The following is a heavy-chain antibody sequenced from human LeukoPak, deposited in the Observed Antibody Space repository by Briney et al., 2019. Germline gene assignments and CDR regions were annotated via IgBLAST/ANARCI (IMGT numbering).Heavy chain of an antibody. V-gene: IGHV4-38-2*02. CDR3: ARDPADFWSGYSQNWFDP. CDR1: GYSISSGYY. J-gene: IGHJ5*02. D-gene: IGHD3-3*01. Sequence: SETLSLTCTVSGYSISSGYYWGWIRQPPGKGLEWIGSIYHSGSTYYNPSLKSRVTISVDTSKNQFSLKLSSVTAADTAVYYCARDPADFWSGYSQNWFDPWGQGTLVTVSS. CDR2: IYHSGST.